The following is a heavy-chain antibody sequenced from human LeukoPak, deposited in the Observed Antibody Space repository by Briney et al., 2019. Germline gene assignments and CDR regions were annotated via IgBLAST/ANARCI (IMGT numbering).Heavy chain of an antibody. V-gene: IGHV1-2*02. CDR2: IDPNSGGT. Sequence: ASVKVSCKASGYTXTAYYIHGVRQAPGQGLEWMGWIDPNSGGTNFAQKFQGRVTMTRDTSITTAYVELSSLKSDDTAVYYCARGDIQWDYWGQGTQVTVSS. D-gene: IGHD6-19*01. J-gene: IGHJ4*02. CDR1: GYTXTAYY. CDR3: ARGDIQWDY.